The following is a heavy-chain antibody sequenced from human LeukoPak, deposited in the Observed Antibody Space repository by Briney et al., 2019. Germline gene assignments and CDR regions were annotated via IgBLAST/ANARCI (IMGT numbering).Heavy chain of an antibody. CDR1: GFPFSSYT. Sequence: GGSLRLSCAASGFPFSSYTMNWVRQAPGKGLEWVSSISSSSSYIYYADSVKGRFTISRDNAKNSLYLQMNSLRAEDTAVYYCAREGGYDFWSGPGMDVWGQGTTVTVSS. CDR3: AREGGYDFWSGPGMDV. V-gene: IGHV3-21*01. CDR2: ISSSSSYI. D-gene: IGHD3-3*01. J-gene: IGHJ6*02.